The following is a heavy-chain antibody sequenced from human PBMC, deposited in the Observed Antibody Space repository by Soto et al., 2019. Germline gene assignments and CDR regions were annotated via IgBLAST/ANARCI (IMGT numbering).Heavy chain of an antibody. D-gene: IGHD4-17*01. CDR3: AHSPPATVTTSAEYFQH. CDR2: IYWDDDT. CDR1: GFSLSTSGVG. J-gene: IGHJ1*01. Sequence: QITLKESGPPLVKPTQTLTLTCTFSGFSLSTSGVGVGWIRQPPGKALEWLALIYWDDDTRYSPSLKSRLTITKDTSKNQLVLRMTNMDPVDTATYYCAHSPPATVTTSAEYFQHWGQGTLVTVSS. V-gene: IGHV2-5*02.